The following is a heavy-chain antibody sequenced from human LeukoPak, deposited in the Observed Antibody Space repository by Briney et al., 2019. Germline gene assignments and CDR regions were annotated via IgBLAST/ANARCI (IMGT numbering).Heavy chain of an antibody. CDR2: ISGTGGST. J-gene: IGHJ4*02. V-gene: IGHV3-23*01. D-gene: IGHD4-17*01. CDR3: AHRYGDY. CDR1: GFTFSNSA. Sequence: PRGSLRLSCAASGFTFSNSAMSWVRQAPGKGLEWVSTISGTGGSTYFADSVKGRFSISRDNSENTLYLQMNSLRADDTAVYYCAHRYGDYWGQGTRVTVSS.